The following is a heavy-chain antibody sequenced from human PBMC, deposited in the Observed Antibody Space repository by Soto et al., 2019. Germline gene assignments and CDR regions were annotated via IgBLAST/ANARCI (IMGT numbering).Heavy chain of an antibody. CDR3: AKDFEGYCSGGSCWGTFDVAFDI. J-gene: IGHJ3*02. D-gene: IGHD2-15*01. CDR1: GFTFSSYA. CDR2: ISGSGGST. Sequence: GGSLRLSCAASGFTFSSYAMSWVRQAPGKGLEWVSAISGSGGSTYYADSVKGRFTISRNNSKNTLYLQMNSLRAEDTAVYYCAKDFEGYCSGGSCWGTFDVAFDIWGQGTMVTVSS. V-gene: IGHV3-23*01.